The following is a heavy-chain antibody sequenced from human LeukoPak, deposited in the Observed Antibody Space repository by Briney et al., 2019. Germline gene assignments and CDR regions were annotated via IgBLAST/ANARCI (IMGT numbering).Heavy chain of an antibody. Sequence: GGSLRLSCAASRFTFSIYGMSWVRQAPGKGLEWVSAISGSGGSTYYADSVKGRFTISRDNSKNTLYLQMNSLRAEDTAVYYCAKYSRMVRGVIISAGYYYMDVWGKGTTATVSS. V-gene: IGHV3-23*01. D-gene: IGHD3-10*01. CDR3: AKYSRMVRGVIISAGYYYMDV. J-gene: IGHJ6*03. CDR2: ISGSGGST. CDR1: RFTFSIYG.